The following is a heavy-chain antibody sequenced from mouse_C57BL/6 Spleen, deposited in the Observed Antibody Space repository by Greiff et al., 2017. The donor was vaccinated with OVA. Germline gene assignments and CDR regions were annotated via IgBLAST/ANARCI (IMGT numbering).Heavy chain of an antibody. D-gene: IGHD1-1*01. J-gene: IGHJ2*01. CDR3: ARGGYGSGYDFDY. CDR1: GFTFSDYG. CDR2: ISSGSSTI. Sequence: EVMLVESGGGLVKPGGSLKLSCAASGFTFSDYGMHWVRQAPEKGLEWVAYISSGSSTIYYADTVKGRFTISRDNAKNTLFLQMTSLRSEDTALYYCARGGYGSGYDFDYWGQGTTLTVSS. V-gene: IGHV5-17*01.